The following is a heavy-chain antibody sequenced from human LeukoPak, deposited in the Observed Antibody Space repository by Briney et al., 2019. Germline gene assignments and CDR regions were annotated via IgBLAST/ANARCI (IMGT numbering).Heavy chain of an antibody. Sequence: GGSLRLSCAASGFSFSSFVMNWARQAPGKGLEWVSYISSSGTTIYYADSVKGRFTVTRDNAKNSLYLQMNSLRAEDTAVYYCAREVWTDYLIDYWGQGTLVTVSS. V-gene: IGHV3-48*03. CDR2: ISSSGTTI. CDR1: GFSFSSFV. J-gene: IGHJ4*02. CDR3: AREVWTDYLIDY. D-gene: IGHD3/OR15-3a*01.